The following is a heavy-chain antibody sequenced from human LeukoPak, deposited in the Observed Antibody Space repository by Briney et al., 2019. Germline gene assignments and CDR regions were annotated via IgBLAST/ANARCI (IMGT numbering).Heavy chain of an antibody. CDR1: GFTFSSYW. CDR2: IKQDGSEK. CDR3: ARSSGKRSDYLYDY. J-gene: IGHJ4*02. D-gene: IGHD4-17*01. V-gene: IGHV3-7*01. Sequence: PGGSLRLSCAASGFTFSSYWMSWVRQAPGKGLEWVANIKQDGSEKYYVDSVKGRFTISRDNAKNSLYLQMNSLRAEDTAVYYCARSSGKRSDYLYDYWGQGTLVTVSS.